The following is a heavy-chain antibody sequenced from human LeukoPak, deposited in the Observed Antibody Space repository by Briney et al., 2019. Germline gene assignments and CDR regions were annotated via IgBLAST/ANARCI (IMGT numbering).Heavy chain of an antibody. CDR1: GGSISSGGYY. D-gene: IGHD3-9*01. J-gene: IGHJ5*02. CDR3: ARHLPINWFDP. V-gene: IGHV4-61*08. CDR2: IYYSGST. Sequence: SQTLSLTCTVSGGSISSGGYYWSWIRQPPGKGLEWIGYIYYSGSTNYNPSLKSRVTISVDTSKNQFSLKLSSVTAADTAVYYCARHLPINWFDPWGQGTLVTVSS.